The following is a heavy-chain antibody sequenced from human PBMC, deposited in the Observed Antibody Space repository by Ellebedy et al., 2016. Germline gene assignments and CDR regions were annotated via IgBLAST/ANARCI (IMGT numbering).Heavy chain of an antibody. Sequence: SVKVSXXASGYTFTSYGISWVRQAPGQGLEWMGWIIPIFGTANYAQKFQGRVTITADESTSTAYMELSSLRSEDTAVYYCARLPRRVVVPAAMLAGQEHYYDSSGYSFRDYWGQGTLVTVSS. CDR1: GYTFTSYG. J-gene: IGHJ4*02. D-gene: IGHD3-22*01. CDR3: ARLPRRVVVPAAMLAGQEHYYDSSGYSFRDY. V-gene: IGHV1-69*13. CDR2: IIPIFGTA.